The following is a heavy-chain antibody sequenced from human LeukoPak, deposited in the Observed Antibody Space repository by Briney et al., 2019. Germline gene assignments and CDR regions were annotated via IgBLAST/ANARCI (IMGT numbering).Heavy chain of an antibody. J-gene: IGHJ6*03. Sequence: GGSLRLSCAASGFTFNNYAMSWVRQAPGKGLEWVSAIGGNGGGTYYADSVKGRFTISRDNSKNTLYLQMNSLRAEDTAVYYCAKGYDYEIYYYYYYMDVWGKGTTVTVSS. V-gene: IGHV3-23*01. D-gene: IGHD4-17*01. CDR2: IGGNGGGT. CDR1: GFTFNNYA. CDR3: AKGYDYEIYYYYYYMDV.